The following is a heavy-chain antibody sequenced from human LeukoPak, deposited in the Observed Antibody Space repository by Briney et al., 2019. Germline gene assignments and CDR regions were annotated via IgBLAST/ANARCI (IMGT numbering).Heavy chain of an antibody. D-gene: IGHD6-13*01. CDR1: GFTFSSYS. J-gene: IGHJ6*03. CDR2: ISSSSSYI. V-gene: IGHV3-21*01. Sequence: PGGSLRLSCAASGFTFSSYSMNWVRQAPGKGLEWVSSISSSSSYIYYADSVKGRFTVSRDNAKNSLYLQMNSLRAEDTAVYYCAKDTYSSLYYYMDVWGKGTTVTVSS. CDR3: AKDTYSSLYYYMDV.